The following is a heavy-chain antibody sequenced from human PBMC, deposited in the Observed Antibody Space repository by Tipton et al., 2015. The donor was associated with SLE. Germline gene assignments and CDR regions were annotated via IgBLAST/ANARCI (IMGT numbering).Heavy chain of an antibody. CDR3: AKAGSWGGDYYYYMDV. CDR2: IKQDGSEK. D-gene: IGHD3-10*01. Sequence: SLRLSCEASGFTFSSYEMNWVRQAPGKGLEWVANIKQDGSEKYYVDSVKGRFTISRDNAKNSLYLQMNSLRAEDTALYYCAKAGSWGGDYYYYMDVWGKGTTVTVSS. J-gene: IGHJ6*03. V-gene: IGHV3-7*03. CDR1: GFTFSSYE.